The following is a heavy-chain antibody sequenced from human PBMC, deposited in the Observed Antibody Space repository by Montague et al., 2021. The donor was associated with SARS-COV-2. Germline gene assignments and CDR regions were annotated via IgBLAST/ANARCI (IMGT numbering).Heavy chain of an antibody. CDR2: ISYSGST. J-gene: IGHJ6*02. CDR3: ARIGYEGVGYYYILPD. V-gene: IGHV4-61*01. D-gene: IGHD3-22*01. CDR1: GASVRSGNSY. Sequence: SETLSLTCTVSGASVRSGNSYWNWIRQPPGKGLEWIGYISYSGSTNYSPSLKCRVTISVDTSKNQWSLKVISATAADTAVYYCARIGYEGVGYYYILPDWGQGTTVTVSS.